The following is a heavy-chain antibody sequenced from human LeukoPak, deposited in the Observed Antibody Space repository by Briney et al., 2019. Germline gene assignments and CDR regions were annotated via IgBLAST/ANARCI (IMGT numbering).Heavy chain of an antibody. CDR2: ISSEGSEK. CDR3: ARGSVVPAATGGFDP. CDR1: GFPFNNHG. D-gene: IGHD2-2*01. Sequence: GRSLRLSCAASGFPFNNHGMHWVRQAPGKGLEWVAIISSEGSEKKYADSVKGRFTISRDNSKNTLYLEMNSLRVEDTAVYYCARGSVVPAATGGFDPWGQGTLVTVSS. V-gene: IGHV3-30*03. J-gene: IGHJ5*02.